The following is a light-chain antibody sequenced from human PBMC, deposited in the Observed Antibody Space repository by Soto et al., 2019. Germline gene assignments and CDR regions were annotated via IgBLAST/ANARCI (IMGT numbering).Light chain of an antibody. CDR2: SNN. V-gene: IGLV1-44*01. Sequence: QSVLTQPPSASGTPGQRVTISCSRSSSNIGSNTVNWYQQLPGTAPKLLIYSNNQRPSGVPDRFSGSKSGTSASLAISGLQSEDEADYYCAAWDDSLNGRVFGGGTKVTVL. CDR1: SSNIGSNT. J-gene: IGLJ3*02. CDR3: AAWDDSLNGRV.